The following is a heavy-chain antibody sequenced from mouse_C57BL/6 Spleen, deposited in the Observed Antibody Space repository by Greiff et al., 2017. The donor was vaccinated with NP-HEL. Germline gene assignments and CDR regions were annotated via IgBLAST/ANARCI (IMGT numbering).Heavy chain of an antibody. CDR1: GFTFSSYG. CDR2: ISSGGSYT. V-gene: IGHV5-6*02. D-gene: IGHD1-1*01. CDR3: ARRYGSSLYYAMDY. Sequence: EVKLMESGGDLVKPGGSLKLSCAASGFTFSSYGMSWVRQTPDKRLEWVATISSGGSYTYYPDSVKGRFTISRDNAKNTLYLQMSSLKSEDTAMYYCARRYGSSLYYAMDYWGQGTSVTVSS. J-gene: IGHJ4*01.